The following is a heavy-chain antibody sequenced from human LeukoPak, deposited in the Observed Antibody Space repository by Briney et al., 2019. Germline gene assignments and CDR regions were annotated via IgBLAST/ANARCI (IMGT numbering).Heavy chain of an antibody. CDR1: GISFTSYA. V-gene: IGHV3-23*01. CDR2: ISTTGGST. J-gene: IGHJ5*02. Sequence: GGTLRLSGAASGISFTSYAMTWVRQAPGKGLELVSEISTTGGSTYYADSVKGRFTISRDSSKNTLYLQMHSLRAEDTAVYYCAHRYYASSPFAPWGQGTLVTVSS. D-gene: IGHD3-10*01. CDR3: AHRYYASSPFAP.